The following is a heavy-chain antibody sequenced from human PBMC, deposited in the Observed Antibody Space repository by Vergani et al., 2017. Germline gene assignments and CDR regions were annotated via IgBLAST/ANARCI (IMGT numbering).Heavy chain of an antibody. V-gene: IGHV3-30*02. Sequence: VQLVESGGGLVQPGGSLRLSCAASGFTFSVYWMHWVRQTPGKGLEWVAFIQYDGSDIFYADFVEGRFTISRDNSKNSLYLQMRSLRFDDTAVYYCANEGSANRIRGWLDHWGQGALVTVSS. CDR1: GFTFSVYW. D-gene: IGHD3-10*01. J-gene: IGHJ4*02. CDR2: IQYDGSDI. CDR3: ANEGSANRIRGWLDH.